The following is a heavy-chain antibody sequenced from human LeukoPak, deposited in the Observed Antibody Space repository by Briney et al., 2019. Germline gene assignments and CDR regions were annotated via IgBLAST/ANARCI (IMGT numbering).Heavy chain of an antibody. Sequence: PGGSPRLSCTASGFTFNRYGMHWIRQPPGKGLEWVAYIRYDSSDKKYGGSVEGRLTISRDNSKNTLYLQMSSLRVEDTAMYYCAKDLPGIVVVPAAIDYWGQGTLVTVSS. CDR2: IRYDSSDK. CDR3: AKDLPGIVVVPAAIDY. J-gene: IGHJ4*02. CDR1: GFTFNRYG. D-gene: IGHD2-2*01. V-gene: IGHV3-30*02.